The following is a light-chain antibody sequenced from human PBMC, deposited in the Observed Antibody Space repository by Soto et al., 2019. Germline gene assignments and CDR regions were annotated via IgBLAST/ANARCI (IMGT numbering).Light chain of an antibody. V-gene: IGLV2-23*02. J-gene: IGLJ2*01. Sequence: ALTQPASVSGSPGQSVTLSCTGTTSDVGSYDLVSWYQKHPGKAPKLIIYENRKRPSGVPNRFSGSKSGTAASLTISGLQAEDEAEYYCCSYAGTSSFIFGGGTKVTVL. CDR3: CSYAGTSSFI. CDR2: ENR. CDR1: TSDVGSYDL.